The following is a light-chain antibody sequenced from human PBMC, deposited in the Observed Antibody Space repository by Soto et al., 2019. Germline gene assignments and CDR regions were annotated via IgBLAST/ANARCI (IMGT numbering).Light chain of an antibody. CDR3: QQLTDWPPQWT. CDR2: KAS. CDR1: QSISSW. J-gene: IGKJ1*01. Sequence: DFQMSQSPSTLSASLGDRVTITCRASQSISSWLAWYQQKPGKAPKLLIYKASSLESGVPSRFSGSGSGTEFTLTISSLEPDDFAVYYCQQLTDWPPQWTFGQGTKVDIK. V-gene: IGKV1-5*03.